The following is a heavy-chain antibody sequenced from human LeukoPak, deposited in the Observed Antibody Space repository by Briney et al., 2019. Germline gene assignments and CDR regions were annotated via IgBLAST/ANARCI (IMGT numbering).Heavy chain of an antibody. J-gene: IGHJ4*02. V-gene: IGHV3-66*04. CDR1: GFTVSSNY. CDR2: IYSGGST. CDR3: ARQYSSSAVLFDY. Sequence: GGSLRLSCAASGFTVSSNYMSWVRQAPGKGLEWVSVIYSGGSTYYADSVKGRFTISRDNSKNTLYLQMNSLRAEDTAVYYCARQYSSSAVLFDYWGQGTLVTVSS. D-gene: IGHD6-6*01.